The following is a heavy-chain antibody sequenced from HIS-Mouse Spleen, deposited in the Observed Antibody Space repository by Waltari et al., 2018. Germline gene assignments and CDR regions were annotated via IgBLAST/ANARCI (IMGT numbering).Heavy chain of an antibody. Sequence: QVQLQELGTGWVKPVETLSLTWTVSGGSISSYWSRWIWQPPGKGLEWIGYYSGSTNYNPSLKSRVTISVSPYKNQFSLQLSSVTAADTAVYYCARASRDLLLPRYFDLWGRGTLVTVSS. CDR3: ARASRDLLLPRYFDL. CDR1: GGSISSYW. V-gene: IGHV4-59*01. J-gene: IGHJ2*01. CDR2: YYSGST.